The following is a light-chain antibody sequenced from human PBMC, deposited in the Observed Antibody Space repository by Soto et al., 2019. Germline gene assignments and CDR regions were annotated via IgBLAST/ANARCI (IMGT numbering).Light chain of an antibody. CDR3: ATWDDSPRDVV. Sequence: QSVLTQPPSASGTPGQRVTISCSGSNSNIGSNSVNWYQQLPGMAPKLLVYSSNKRPSGVPDRFSGSKSGTSASLAISGLQSDDEADYYFATWDDSPRDVVFGGGTQLTVL. V-gene: IGLV1-44*01. CDR2: SSN. J-gene: IGLJ2*01. CDR1: NSNIGSNS.